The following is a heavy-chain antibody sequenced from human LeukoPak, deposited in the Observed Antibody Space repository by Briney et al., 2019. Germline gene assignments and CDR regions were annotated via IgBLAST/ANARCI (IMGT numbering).Heavy chain of an antibody. CDR3: ARLYSSSWFCDY. CDR2: ISWNSDSI. D-gene: IGHD6-13*01. Sequence: GGSLRLSCAASGFTFDDYAMHWVRQVPGKGLQWVSGISWNSDSIGYADSVKGRFTISRDNAKKSLYLQMNSLRAEDTAVYYCARLYSSSWFCDYWGQGTLVTVSS. CDR1: GFTFDDYA. J-gene: IGHJ4*02. V-gene: IGHV3-9*01.